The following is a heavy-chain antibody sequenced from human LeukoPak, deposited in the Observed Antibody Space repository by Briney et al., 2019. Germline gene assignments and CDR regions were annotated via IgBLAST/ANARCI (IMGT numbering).Heavy chain of an antibody. D-gene: IGHD5-18*01. V-gene: IGHV4-39*07. J-gene: IGHJ5*02. CDR3: ARVRGYSYGPLAGFDP. Sequence: SETLSLTCTVSGGSISSSNYYWGWIRQPPGKGLEWIGSIYYSGSTYYNPPLKSRVTISVDTSKNQFSLKLSSVTAADTAVYYCARVRGYSYGPLAGFDPWGQGTLVTVSS. CDR2: IYYSGST. CDR1: GGSISSSNYY.